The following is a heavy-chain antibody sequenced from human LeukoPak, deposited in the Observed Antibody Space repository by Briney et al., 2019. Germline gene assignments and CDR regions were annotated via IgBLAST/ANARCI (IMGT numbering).Heavy chain of an antibody. Sequence: PGGSLRLSCAASGFTFSSHWMHWVRHAPGKGLVWASRINRDESRTSYADSVKGRFTISRDNAKNTLYLQVNSLRAEDTAVYYCAREASIYYNMDVWGKGTTVTVSS. V-gene: IGHV3-74*01. D-gene: IGHD2/OR15-2a*01. CDR1: GFTFSSHW. J-gene: IGHJ6*03. CDR3: AREASIYYNMDV. CDR2: INRDESRT.